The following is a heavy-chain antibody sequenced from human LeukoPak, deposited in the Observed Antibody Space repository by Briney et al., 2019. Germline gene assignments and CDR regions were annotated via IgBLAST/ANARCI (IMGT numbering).Heavy chain of an antibody. CDR3: AMALDY. J-gene: IGHJ4*02. V-gene: IGHV3-23*01. Sequence: GGSLRLSCVASGFTFSNYLMNWVRQAPGKGLEWVSGISHSGSSIYYADSVKGRFTISRDNSRNTLYLQMDRLRVEDTAVYYCAMALDYWGQGTLVTVSS. CDR2: ISHSGSSI. CDR1: GFTFSNYL.